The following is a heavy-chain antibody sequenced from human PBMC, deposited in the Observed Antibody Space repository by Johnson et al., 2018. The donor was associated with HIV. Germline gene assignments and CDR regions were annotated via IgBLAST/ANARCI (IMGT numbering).Heavy chain of an antibody. D-gene: IGHD3-10*01. V-gene: IGHV3-20*04. J-gene: IGHJ3*02. CDR1: GVTFDDYG. CDR2: INWNGVRT. CDR3: AKPYGSGSYDAFDI. Sequence: AAGGVTFDDYGMSWVRQAPGKGLEWVSGINWNGVRTGYLDSMKGRFTISRDNAKNSLYLQMNSLRVEDTALYYCAKPYGSGSYDAFDIWGQGTMVTVSS.